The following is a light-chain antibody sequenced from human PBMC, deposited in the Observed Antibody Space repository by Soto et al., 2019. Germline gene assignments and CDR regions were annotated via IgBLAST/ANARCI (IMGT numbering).Light chain of an antibody. J-gene: IGLJ1*01. V-gene: IGLV2-14*01. CDR2: DVT. CDR1: SSDIGAYNY. Sequence: QSALTQPASVSGSPGQSITISCTGTSSDIGAYNYVSWYQQHPGKAPKLIIYDVTNRPSGVSGRFSGSKSGNTASLTISGLQAEDEADYHCSSYRGSSALEVFGTGTKLTVL. CDR3: SSYRGSSALEV.